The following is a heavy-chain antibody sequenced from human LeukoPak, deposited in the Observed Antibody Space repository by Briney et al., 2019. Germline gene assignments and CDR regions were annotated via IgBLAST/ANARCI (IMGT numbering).Heavy chain of an antibody. CDR1: GGSISSSSYY. Sequence: SETLSLTCTVSGGSISSSSYYWGWIRQPPGKGLEWIGYIYHSGSTYYNPSLKSRVTISVDRSKNQFSLKLSSVTAADTAVYYCARGIPGAAFDIWGQGTMVTVSS. V-gene: IGHV4-39*07. CDR2: IYHSGST. CDR3: ARGIPGAAFDI. D-gene: IGHD1-26*01. J-gene: IGHJ3*02.